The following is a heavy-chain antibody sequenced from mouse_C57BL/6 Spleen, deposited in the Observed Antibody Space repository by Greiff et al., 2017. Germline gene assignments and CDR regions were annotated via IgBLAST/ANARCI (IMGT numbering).Heavy chain of an antibody. D-gene: IGHD2-5*01. V-gene: IGHV1-69*01. CDR3: ARFSNYRYFDV. Sequence: QVQLQQPGAELVMPGASVKLSCKASGYTFTSYWMHWVKQRPGQGLEWIGEIDPSDSYTNYNQKFKGKSTLTVDKSSSTAYMQLSSLTSEDSAVYDCARFSNYRYFDVWGTGTTVTVSS. CDR2: IDPSDSYT. CDR1: GYTFTSYW. J-gene: IGHJ1*03.